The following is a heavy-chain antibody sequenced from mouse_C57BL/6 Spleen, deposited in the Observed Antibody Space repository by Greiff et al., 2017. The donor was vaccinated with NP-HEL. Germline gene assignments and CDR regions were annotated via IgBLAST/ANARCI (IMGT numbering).Heavy chain of an antibody. D-gene: IGHD4-1*01. CDR1: GYTFTSYC. V-gene: IGHV1-53*01. CDR3: ARSSLSGYLAY. CDR2: INTSNGGT. Sequence: QVQLQQSGTELVKPGASVKLSCKASGYTFTSYCMHWVKQRPGQGLEWIGIINTSNGGTNYNEKFKSKATLTVDKSTSTAYMQLSSLTSEDSAVYYCARSSLSGYLAYWGQGTLVTVSA. J-gene: IGHJ3*01.